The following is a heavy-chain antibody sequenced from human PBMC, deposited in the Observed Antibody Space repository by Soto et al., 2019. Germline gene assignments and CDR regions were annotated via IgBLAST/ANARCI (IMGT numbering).Heavy chain of an antibody. CDR1: GDPLSYGGYY. Sequence: VQLQESGPGLVEPSQTLSLVCSVSGDPLSYGGYYWIWVRQSPGKALEWIGVVYHTGATYYHPSPESRVTMAVDMSKNEFSLKLTSVTAADTATYYCAREGLSSWEWLDPWGQVILVTV. CDR2: VYHTGAT. J-gene: IGHJ5*02. V-gene: IGHV4-31*03. D-gene: IGHD1-26*01. CDR3: AREGLSSWEWLDP.